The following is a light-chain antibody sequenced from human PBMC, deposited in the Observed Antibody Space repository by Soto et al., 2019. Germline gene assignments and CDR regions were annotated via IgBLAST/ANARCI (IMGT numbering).Light chain of an antibody. Sequence: DIQMTQSPSTLSASVGDRVTITCRASQSISTWLAWYQQKPGKAPNLLIYDASNLESGVPPRFSGSGSGTEFTLTISSLQPDDFATYYCQQYNSYSLTFGQGTKVDIK. CDR3: QQYNSYSLT. CDR2: DAS. V-gene: IGKV1-5*01. J-gene: IGKJ1*01. CDR1: QSISTW.